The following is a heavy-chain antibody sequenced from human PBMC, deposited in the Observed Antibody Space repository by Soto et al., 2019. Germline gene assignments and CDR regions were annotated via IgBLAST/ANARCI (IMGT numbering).Heavy chain of an antibody. CDR2: ISGSGGST. CDR1: GFTFSSYA. V-gene: IGHV3-23*01. D-gene: IGHD3-22*01. Sequence: EVQLLESGGGLVQPGGSLRLSCAASGFTFSSYAMSWVRQAPGKGLEWVSAISGSGGSTSYADSVKGRFTISSDNSKNTLDLQMNSLGAEDTAVYYCATSGYSRGGGYWGQGTLVTVSS. J-gene: IGHJ4*02. CDR3: ATSGYSRGGGY.